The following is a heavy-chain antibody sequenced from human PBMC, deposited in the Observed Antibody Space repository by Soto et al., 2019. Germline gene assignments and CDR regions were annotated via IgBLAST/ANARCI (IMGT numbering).Heavy chain of an antibody. CDR1: GGSISSGGYY. CDR2: IYYSGSS. V-gene: IGHV4-31*03. D-gene: IGHD3-10*01. Sequence: QVQLQESGPGLVKPSQTLSLTCTVSGGSISSGGYYWRWIRQHPGKYLEWLGYIYYSGSSHYNPAIKSRVSRSGDTSKNQCSMKLSSVTAADTAMYYCASDGGYGSGSYRFDYWGQGTLVTVSS. CDR3: ASDGGYGSGSYRFDY. J-gene: IGHJ4*02.